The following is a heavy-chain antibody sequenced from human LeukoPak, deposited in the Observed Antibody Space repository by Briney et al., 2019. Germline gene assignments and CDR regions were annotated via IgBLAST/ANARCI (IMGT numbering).Heavy chain of an antibody. V-gene: IGHV4-59*08. CDR1: GASISSSY. Sequence: PSETLSLTCTVSGASISSSYWSWIRQPPGKGLEWVGYIYYTGSTNYNPSLKSRVTISVDMSKNQFSLQLTSVTAADTAAYYCARLGIYPIQGYNYNYHYMDVWAKGTMVTVSS. CDR2: IYYTGST. D-gene: IGHD1-1*01. CDR3: ARLGIYPIQGYNYNYHYMDV. J-gene: IGHJ6*03.